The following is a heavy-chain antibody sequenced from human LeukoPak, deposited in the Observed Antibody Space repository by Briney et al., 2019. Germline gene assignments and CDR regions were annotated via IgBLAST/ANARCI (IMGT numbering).Heavy chain of an antibody. CDR3: ASGSGH. V-gene: IGHV3-48*02. J-gene: IGHJ4*02. CDR2: ISSSGSAK. D-gene: IGHD2-2*03. CDR1: VFTFSNYC. Sequence: GGSLRLSCAASVFTFSNYCLRWVRQAPGKGLEWVSHISSSGSAKYYADSVKGRFTISRDNAKNSLYLQMNSLRDEDTAVFYCASGSGHWGQGTLVTVSS.